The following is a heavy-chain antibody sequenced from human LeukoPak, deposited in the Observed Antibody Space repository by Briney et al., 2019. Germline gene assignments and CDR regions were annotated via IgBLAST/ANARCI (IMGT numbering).Heavy chain of an antibody. CDR2: ITGSGGGT. V-gene: IGHV3-23*01. CDR3: AKEYASGWVDY. D-gene: IGHD6-19*01. CDR1: GFTFNSYA. J-gene: IGHJ4*02. Sequence: GGSLRLSCAASGFTFNSYAMNWVRQAPGKGLEWVSTITGSGGGTYYADSVKGRFTISRDNSKNTLYLQMNSLRAEDTAVYYCAKEYASGWVDYWGQGTLVTVSS.